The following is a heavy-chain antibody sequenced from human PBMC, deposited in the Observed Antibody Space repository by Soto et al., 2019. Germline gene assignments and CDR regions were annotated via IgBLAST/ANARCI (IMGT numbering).Heavy chain of an antibody. CDR3: ARDRGYYDSSGYYAGDFDI. J-gene: IGHJ3*02. Sequence: GGSLRLSCAASGFTFSSYGMHWVRQAPGKGLEWVAVIWYDGSNKYYADSVKGRFTISRDNSKNTLYLQMNSLRAEDTAVYYCARDRGYYDSSGYYAGDFDIWGQGTMVTVSS. D-gene: IGHD3-22*01. V-gene: IGHV3-33*01. CDR1: GFTFSSYG. CDR2: IWYDGSNK.